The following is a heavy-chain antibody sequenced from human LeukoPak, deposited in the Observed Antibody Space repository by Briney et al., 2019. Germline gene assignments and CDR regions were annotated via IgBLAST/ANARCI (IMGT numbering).Heavy chain of an antibody. CDR1: GGSFSGYY. V-gene: IGHV4-34*01. Sequence: PSETLSLTCAVYGGSFSGYYWSWIRQPPGKGLEWIGEINHSGSTNYNPSLKSRVTISVDKSKNQFSLKLSSVTAADTAVYYCARGLGPIYYYYYYIDVWGKGTTVTVSS. J-gene: IGHJ6*03. CDR2: INHSGST. CDR3: ARGLGPIYYYYYYIDV.